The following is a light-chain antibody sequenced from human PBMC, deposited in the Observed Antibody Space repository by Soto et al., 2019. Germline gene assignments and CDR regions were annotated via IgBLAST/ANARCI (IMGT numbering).Light chain of an antibody. J-gene: IGKJ1*01. CDR3: QQYNNWWT. V-gene: IGKV3-15*01. Sequence: EIVMTQSPATLSVSPGERATLSCRASQSVSSNLAWYQQKPDQAPRLLIYGASTRATGIPARFSGSGSGTEFTLTISSLQSEDFAVYYCQQYNNWWTFGHGTKVEIK. CDR1: QSVSSN. CDR2: GAS.